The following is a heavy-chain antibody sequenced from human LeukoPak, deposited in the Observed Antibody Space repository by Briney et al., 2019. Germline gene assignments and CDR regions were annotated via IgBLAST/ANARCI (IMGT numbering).Heavy chain of an antibody. V-gene: IGHV3-21*01. CDR2: ITGSSTSI. J-gene: IGHJ6*03. CDR3: ARAGGFGELSDYYYYMDV. D-gene: IGHD3-10*01. CDR1: GFSFSSHD. Sequence: GGSLRLSCATSGFSFSSHDMNWVRQAPGKGLEWVSSITGSSTSIEYADSVKGRFAISRDNAKNSLFLQMDSLRVDDTAVYYCARAGGFGELSDYYYYMDVWGKGTTVTVSS.